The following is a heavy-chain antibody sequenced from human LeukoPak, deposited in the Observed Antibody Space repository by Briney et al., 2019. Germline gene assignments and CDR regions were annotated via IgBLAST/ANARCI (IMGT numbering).Heavy chain of an antibody. CDR2: ISGSGGST. Sequence: GGSLRLSCAASGFTFSSYAMSWLRQAPGKGLEWVSAISGSGGSTYYADSVKGRFTISRDNSKNTLYLQMNSLRAEDTAVYYCAKARQDIVVVPGFDYWGQGTLVTVSS. V-gene: IGHV3-23*01. CDR3: AKARQDIVVVPGFDY. CDR1: GFTFSSYA. J-gene: IGHJ4*02. D-gene: IGHD2-2*01.